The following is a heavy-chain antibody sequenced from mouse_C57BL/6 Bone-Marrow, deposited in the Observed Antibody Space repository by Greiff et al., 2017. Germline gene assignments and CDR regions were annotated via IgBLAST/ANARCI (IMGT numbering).Heavy chain of an antibody. CDR1: GFTFSDYY. CDR3: ARDTGNSYRDFDV. D-gene: IGHD1-1*01. V-gene: IGHV5-16*01. Sequence: EVQLVQSEGGLVQPGSSMKLSCTASGFTFSDYYMAWVRQVPEQGLEWVANIIYDGSSTYYLDSLKSRFIFSRDNATNILYLQMSSLKSEDTATYYCARDTGNSYRDFDVWGTGTTVTVSS. CDR2: IIYDGSST. J-gene: IGHJ1*03.